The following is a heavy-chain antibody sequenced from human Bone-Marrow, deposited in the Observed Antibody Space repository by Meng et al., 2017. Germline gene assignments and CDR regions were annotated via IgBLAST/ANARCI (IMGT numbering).Heavy chain of an antibody. CDR2: IDPSGGST. CDR1: GYTFTNYY. Sequence: QVQRVQSGAEVKKPGASVKDSCKASGYTFTNYYMHWVRQAPGQGRQWMGIIDPSGGSTTYAQDFQGRVTMTRDPSTSTVYMELSSLRSEDTATYYCTRATVSTRGFGYYFDFWGQGTLVTVSS. D-gene: IGHD4-11*01. J-gene: IGHJ4*02. V-gene: IGHV1-46*01. CDR3: TRATVSTRGFGYYFDF.